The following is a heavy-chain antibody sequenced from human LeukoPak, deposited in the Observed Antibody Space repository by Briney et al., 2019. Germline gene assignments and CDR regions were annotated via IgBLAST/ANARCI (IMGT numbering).Heavy chain of an antibody. D-gene: IGHD6-6*01. Sequence: PSETLSLTCAVYGGSFSGYYWSWIRQPPGKRLEWIGEINRSGANYNPSLESRVTLSMDTSQNQFSLKLSSVTAADTAVYYCARHVHRGSSSRWFDPWGQGALVTVSS. CDR2: INRSGA. J-gene: IGHJ5*02. CDR3: ARHVHRGSSSRWFDP. V-gene: IGHV4-34*01. CDR1: GGSFSGYY.